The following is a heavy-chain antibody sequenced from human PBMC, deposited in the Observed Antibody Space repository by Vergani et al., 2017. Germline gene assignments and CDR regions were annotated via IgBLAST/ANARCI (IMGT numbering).Heavy chain of an antibody. CDR2: ISYEGSNK. V-gene: IGHV3-30-3*01. D-gene: IGHD3-10*01. J-gene: IGHJ2*01. CDR3: ARDLLLWFGELFSWYFDL. CDR1: GFTFSSYA. Sequence: QVQLVESGGGVVQPGRSLRLSCAASGFTFSSYAMHWVRQAPGKGLEWVAVISYEGSNKYYADSVKGRFTISRDNSKNTLYLQMNSLRAEDTAVYYCARDLLLWFGELFSWYFDLWGRGTLVTVSS.